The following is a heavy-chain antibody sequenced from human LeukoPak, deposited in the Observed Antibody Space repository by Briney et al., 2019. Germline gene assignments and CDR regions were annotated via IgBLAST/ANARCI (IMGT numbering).Heavy chain of an antibody. V-gene: IGHV4-31*03. CDR1: GDSVTSGGYF. D-gene: IGHD2-21*02. CDR3: ARDVVVTSSPDAFDI. Sequence: SETLSLTCTVSGDSVTSGGYFWTWIRQHPGKGLEWIGYIFDSETTSYNPSLKSRVSISVATSNNQFSLRLSSVTAADTAVYYCARDVVVTSSPDAFDIWGQGTMVTVSS. J-gene: IGHJ3*02. CDR2: IFDSETT.